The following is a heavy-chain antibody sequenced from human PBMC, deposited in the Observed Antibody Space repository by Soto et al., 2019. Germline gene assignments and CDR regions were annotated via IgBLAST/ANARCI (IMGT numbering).Heavy chain of an antibody. V-gene: IGHV3-21*01. Sequence: GCLRLSCAASGFTFSSYSMNWVRQAPGKGLEWVSSISSSSSYIYYADSVKGRFTISRDNAKNSLYLQMNSLRAEDTAVYYCASQERTTDYYYYYGMDVWGQGTTVTVFS. CDR3: ASQERTTDYYYYYGMDV. CDR2: ISSSSSYI. CDR1: GFTFSSYS. J-gene: IGHJ6*02. D-gene: IGHD1-1*01.